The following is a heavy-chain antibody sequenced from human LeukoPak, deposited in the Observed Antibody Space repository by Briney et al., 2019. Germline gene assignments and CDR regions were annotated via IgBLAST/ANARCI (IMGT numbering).Heavy chain of an antibody. CDR3: ARLPAVVVPAWFDR. J-gene: IGHJ5*02. CDR1: GGFISSSSYC. V-gene: IGHV4-39*02. CDR2: IYSSGST. Sequence: SETLSLSCSVSGGFISSSSYCWGWIRQPPGKGLEWIGSIYSSGSTYYNPSLKSRVTISVDTSRNLFSLKLSSVTAADTAVYYCARLPAVVVPAWFDRWGQGTLVTVSS. D-gene: IGHD2-15*01.